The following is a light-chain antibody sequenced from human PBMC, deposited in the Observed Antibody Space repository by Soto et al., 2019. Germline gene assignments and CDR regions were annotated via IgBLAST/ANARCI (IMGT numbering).Light chain of an antibody. CDR1: SSDIGGSNN. CDR3: SSFTSTSTL. CDR2: DVN. J-gene: IGLJ2*01. Sequence: QSALTQPASVSGSPGQSITISCTGASSDIGGSNNVSWYQQHPGKAPKLMLYDVNNRPSGGSNRFSGSKSGNTASLTISGLQAEDEADYYCSSFTSTSTLFGGGTKLTVL. V-gene: IGLV2-14*03.